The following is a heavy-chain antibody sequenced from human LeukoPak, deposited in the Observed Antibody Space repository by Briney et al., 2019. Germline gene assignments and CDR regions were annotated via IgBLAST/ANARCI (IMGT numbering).Heavy chain of an antibody. CDR3: ARQIVVVPAAYDY. D-gene: IGHD2-2*01. V-gene: IGHV3-21*01. CDR1: GFTFSNYW. J-gene: IGHJ4*02. CDR2: ISSSSSYI. Sequence: PGGSLRLSCAASGFTFSNYWMHWVRQAPGKGLEWVSSISSSSSYIYYADSVKGRFTISRDNAKNSLYLQMNSLRAEDTAVYYCARQIVVVPAAYDYWGQGTLVTVSS.